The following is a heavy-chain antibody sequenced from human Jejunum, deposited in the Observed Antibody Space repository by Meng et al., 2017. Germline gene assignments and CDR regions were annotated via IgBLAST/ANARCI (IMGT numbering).Heavy chain of an antibody. V-gene: IGHV4-4*02. J-gene: IGHJ4*02. Sequence: VQLLDSGPGLVKPSGTLSLTCEVSGDSISSTNLWDWLRQPPGKGLEWIGEIYHSGRTNFNPSLESRVTISVDESKIQFSLTLNSVTAADTAVYYCARGVGDIRVGFDYWGQGILVTVSS. CDR2: IYHSGRT. CDR3: ARGVGDIRVGFDY. CDR1: GDSISSTNL. D-gene: IGHD5-12*01.